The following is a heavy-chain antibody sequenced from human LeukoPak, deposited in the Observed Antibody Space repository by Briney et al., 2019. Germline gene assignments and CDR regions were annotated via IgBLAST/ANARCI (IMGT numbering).Heavy chain of an antibody. CDR3: ASNTGSDSSGYAY. D-gene: IGHD3-22*01. Sequence: GASVKVSCKASDYTFTRYGFSWVRQAPGQGLEWMGWISADNGNTDYAQRLQGRVTMTTDTSTSTAYMEVRSLRSDDTAVYYYASNTGSDSSGYAYWGQGTLVTVSS. CDR1: DYTFTRYG. CDR2: ISADNGNT. V-gene: IGHV1-18*01. J-gene: IGHJ4*02.